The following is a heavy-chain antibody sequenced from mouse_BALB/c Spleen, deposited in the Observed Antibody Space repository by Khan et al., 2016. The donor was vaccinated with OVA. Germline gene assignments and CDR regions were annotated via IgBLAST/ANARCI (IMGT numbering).Heavy chain of an antibody. V-gene: IGHV1S41*01. J-gene: IGHJ4*01. CDR2: IGPGSSNT. CDR3: ARENYYGRGCYAMDY. Sequence: DLVKPGTSVKLSCKASGYTFTSYWINWIKQRPGQGLEWIGRIGPGSSNTYYNEMFKGKADLTVDTSSSTAFIHHSSLSSEDSAVNSCARENYYGRGCYAMDYWGQGTSVTVSS. CDR1: GYTFTSYW. D-gene: IGHD1-1*01.